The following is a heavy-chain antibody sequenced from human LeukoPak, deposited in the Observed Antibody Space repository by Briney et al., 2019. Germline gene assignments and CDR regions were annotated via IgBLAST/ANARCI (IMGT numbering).Heavy chain of an antibody. Sequence: ASVKVSCKASGYTFTGYYMYWVRQAPGQGLEWMGWINPNSGGTNYAQKFQGRVTMTRDTSISTAYMELSRLRSDDTAVYYCARDVMTTADPDAFDIWGQGTMVTVSS. CDR3: ARDVMTTADPDAFDI. CDR1: GYTFTGYY. V-gene: IGHV1-2*02. CDR2: INPNSGGT. J-gene: IGHJ3*02. D-gene: IGHD4-11*01.